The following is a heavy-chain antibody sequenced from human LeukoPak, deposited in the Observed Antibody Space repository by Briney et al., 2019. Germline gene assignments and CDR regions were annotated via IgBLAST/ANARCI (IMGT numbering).Heavy chain of an antibody. CDR3: ARTMRADSMVHTHNWFDP. CDR2: INTNTRNP. D-gene: IGHD3-10*01. Sequence: ASVKVSCKASGYTFTSYAMNWVRQAPGQGLEWMGWINTNTRNPTYAQGFTGRFVFSLDPSVSTAYLQISSLKAEDTAVYYCARTMRADSMVHTHNWFDPWGQGTLVTVSS. J-gene: IGHJ5*02. CDR1: GYTFTSYA. V-gene: IGHV7-4-1*02.